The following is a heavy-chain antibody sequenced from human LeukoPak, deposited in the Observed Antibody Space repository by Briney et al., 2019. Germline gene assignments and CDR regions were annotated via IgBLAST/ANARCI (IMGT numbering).Heavy chain of an antibody. CDR1: GFTFSNYW. D-gene: IGHD6-13*01. Sequence: PGGSLSLSCAASGFTFSNYWMSWVRQAPGKGLKWVANIKEDGSEKYYVDSVKGRFTISRDNARNSLYLQMNSLRAEDTAVYYCASGRQLGYWGQGTLVTVSS. V-gene: IGHV3-7*01. J-gene: IGHJ4*02. CDR3: ASGRQLGY. CDR2: IKEDGSEK.